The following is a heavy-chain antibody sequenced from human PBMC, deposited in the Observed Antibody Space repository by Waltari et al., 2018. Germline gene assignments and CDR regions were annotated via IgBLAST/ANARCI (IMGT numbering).Heavy chain of an antibody. D-gene: IGHD3-10*01. CDR1: GYTFTGYI. V-gene: IGHV1-2*04. J-gene: IGHJ6*02. CDR3: ARDYYGSGRNYYGMDV. Sequence: QVQLVQSGAEVTKPGASVKVSCKASGYTFTGYIMHWVRQAPGQGLEWMGWINPNSGGTNYAQKFQGWVTMTRDTSISTAYMELSRLRSDDTAVYYCARDYYGSGRNYYGMDVWGQGTTVTVSS. CDR2: INPNSGGT.